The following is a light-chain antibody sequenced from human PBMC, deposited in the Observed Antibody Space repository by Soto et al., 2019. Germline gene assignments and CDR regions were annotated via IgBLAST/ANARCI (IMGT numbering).Light chain of an antibody. J-gene: IGKJ2*01. V-gene: IGKV2-28*01. CDR3: MQALQFPYT. CDR2: LGS. Sequence: DIVMTQSPLSLPVTPGEPASISCRSSQSLLHSNGYNYLDWYLQKPGQSPQLLIYLGSTQASGVPDRISGSGAGTDFTLKISRVEAEDVGVYYCMQALQFPYTFGQGTKLEIK. CDR1: QSLLHSNGYNY.